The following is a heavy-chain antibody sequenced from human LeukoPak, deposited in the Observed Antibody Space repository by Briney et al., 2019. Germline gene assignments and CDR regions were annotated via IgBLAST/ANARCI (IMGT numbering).Heavy chain of an antibody. V-gene: IGHV4-59*01. CDR3: ARDLDGSGRYLDY. D-gene: IGHD3-10*01. CDR1: GGSISSYY. Sequence: PSETLSLTCTVSGGSISSYYWSWIRQPPGKGLEWIGYIYYSGSTNYNPSLKSRVTISVDTSKNQFSLKLSSVTAADTAVYYCARDLDGSGRYLDYWGQGTLVTVSS. J-gene: IGHJ4*02. CDR2: IYYSGST.